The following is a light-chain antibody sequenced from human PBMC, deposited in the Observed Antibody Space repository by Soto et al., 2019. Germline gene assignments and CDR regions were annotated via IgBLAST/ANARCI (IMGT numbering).Light chain of an antibody. V-gene: IGKV3-20*01. CDR2: GAS. CDR1: QSLPTKA. Sequence: EIVLTQSPATLSLSPGERATLSCRASQSLPTKALAWYQQKPGQTPRLLIYGASTRDTAIPDRFNGSGSGTDFTLTISRVEPEDFAVYYCQQYGDLPLSFGPGTKVDIK. J-gene: IGKJ3*01. CDR3: QQYGDLPLS.